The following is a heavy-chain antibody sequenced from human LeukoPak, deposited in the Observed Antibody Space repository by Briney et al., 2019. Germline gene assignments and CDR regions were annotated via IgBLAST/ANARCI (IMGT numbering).Heavy chain of an antibody. CDR2: INHSGST. V-gene: IGHV4-34*01. D-gene: IGHD6-19*01. CDR1: GGSFSGYY. Sequence: TETLSLTCAVYGGSFSGYYWSWIRQPPGKGLEWIGEINHSGSTNYNPSLKSRVTISVDTSKNQFSLKLSSVTAADTAVYYCARLLVDSSGWFVDYWGQGTLVTVSS. J-gene: IGHJ4*02. CDR3: ARLLVDSSGWFVDY.